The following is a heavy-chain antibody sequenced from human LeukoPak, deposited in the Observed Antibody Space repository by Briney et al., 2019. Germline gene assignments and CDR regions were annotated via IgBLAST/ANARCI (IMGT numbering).Heavy chain of an antibody. CDR3: VRGISTHDY. CDR2: IQRDGGDK. V-gene: IGHV3-7*05. CDR1: GFTFSSFW. J-gene: IGHJ4*02. Sequence: GGSLRLSCAASGFTFSSFWMSWVRQAPGKGLEWVASIQRDGGDKFYVDSVKGRFTISRDNAKNSLYLQMSSLRAEDTAVYYCVRGISTHDYWGRGTLVTVSS.